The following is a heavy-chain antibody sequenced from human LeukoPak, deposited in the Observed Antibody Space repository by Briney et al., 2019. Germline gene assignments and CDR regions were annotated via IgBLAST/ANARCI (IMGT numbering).Heavy chain of an antibody. CDR2: IYSGGNK. CDR1: GFTFSSYA. J-gene: IGHJ4*02. V-gene: IGHV3-53*01. CDR3: ARDLAEAPYY. Sequence: GGSLRLSCAASGFTFSSYAMSWVRQAPGKGLEWVSVIYSGGNKYYADSVKGRFTISRDNSKNTLYLQMNSLRAEDTAVYYCARDLAEAPYYWGQGTLVTVSS.